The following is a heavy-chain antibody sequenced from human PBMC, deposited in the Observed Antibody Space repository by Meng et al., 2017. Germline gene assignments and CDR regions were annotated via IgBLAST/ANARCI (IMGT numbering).Heavy chain of an antibody. CDR3: AKSRSSTPGIVDD. V-gene: IGHV4-61*08. CDR1: GVSVTSGAYH. D-gene: IGHD2/OR15-2a*01. CDR2: IYDTGIT. J-gene: IGHJ4*02. Sequence: GQRQGSGPGLVKPSETLYLTCISSGVSVTSGAYHWSWIRQSPGKGLEWIGYIYDTGITIYNPSLKSRVTISLETSKNQFSLKVNSVTTADTAVYYCAKSRSSTPGIVDDWGQGTLVTVSS.